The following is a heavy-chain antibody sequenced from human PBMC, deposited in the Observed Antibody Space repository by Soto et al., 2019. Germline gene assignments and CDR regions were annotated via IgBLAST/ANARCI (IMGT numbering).Heavy chain of an antibody. J-gene: IGHJ3*02. Sequence: PGGSLRLSCAASGFTVSNNYMSWVRQAPGKGLEWVSLIYSSGGTYHADSVKGRFTISRDNSKNTLYLQVNSLRADDTAVYYCARGNAFDIWGKGTMVTVSS. CDR1: GFTVSNNY. CDR3: ARGNAFDI. CDR2: IYSSGGT. V-gene: IGHV3-53*01.